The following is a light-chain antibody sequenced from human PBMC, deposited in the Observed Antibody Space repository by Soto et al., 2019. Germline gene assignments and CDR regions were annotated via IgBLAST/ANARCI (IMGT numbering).Light chain of an antibody. CDR1: SSNVGTNH. Sequence: QAVVTQPPSASGTPGQRVTISCSGSSSNVGTNHVNWYQQLPGTAPKLLIYSNNQRPSGVPDRLSGSKSGTSASLAISGLQSEDEAHYYCATWDDSLNAWVFGGGTKLTVL. J-gene: IGLJ3*02. CDR2: SNN. V-gene: IGLV1-44*01. CDR3: ATWDDSLNAWV.